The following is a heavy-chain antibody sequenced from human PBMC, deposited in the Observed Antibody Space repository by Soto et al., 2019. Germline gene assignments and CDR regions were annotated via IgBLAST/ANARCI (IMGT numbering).Heavy chain of an antibody. D-gene: IGHD4-4*01. Sequence: QVQLVESGGGVVQPGRSLRLSCAASGFTFSSYAMHWVRQAPGKGLEWVAVISYDGSNKYYAGSVKGRFTISRDNSKNTLYLQMNSLRAEDTAVYYCARPLWRNDYNWGYFDLWGRGTLVTVSS. J-gene: IGHJ2*01. CDR3: ARPLWRNDYNWGYFDL. V-gene: IGHV3-30-3*01. CDR1: GFTFSSYA. CDR2: ISYDGSNK.